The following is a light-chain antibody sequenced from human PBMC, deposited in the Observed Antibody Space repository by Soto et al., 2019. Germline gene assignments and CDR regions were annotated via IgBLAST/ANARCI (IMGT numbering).Light chain of an antibody. CDR1: QGIRNA. V-gene: IGKV1-17*01. CDR2: AAS. Sequence: DIQMTQSPSSLSASVGDRVTITCRASQGIRNALGWYQQKPGKAPKRLIYAASSLESGVPSRFSGSGSGTEFPLTISSLQPEDFATYYCLQHNIFPYTFGQGTKLDIK. J-gene: IGKJ2*01. CDR3: LQHNIFPYT.